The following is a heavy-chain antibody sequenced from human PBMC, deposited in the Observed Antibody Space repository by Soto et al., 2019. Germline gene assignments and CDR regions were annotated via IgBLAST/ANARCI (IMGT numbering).Heavy chain of an antibody. CDR2: IYFGGTT. Sequence: QVQLQESGPGLVKPSETLSLTCTVSGGSISPNYWSWIRQPPGKGLEWIGYIYFGGTTMYNPSLKSRVTISVDTSKTQFPLQLTSVPAADTAVDYCARLGGSFQALDSWGQGTLVTVSS. V-gene: IGHV4-59*08. CDR3: ARLGGSFQALDS. D-gene: IGHD2-15*01. CDR1: GGSISPNY. J-gene: IGHJ4*02.